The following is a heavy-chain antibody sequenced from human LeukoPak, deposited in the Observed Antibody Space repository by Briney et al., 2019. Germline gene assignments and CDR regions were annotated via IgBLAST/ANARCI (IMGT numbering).Heavy chain of an antibody. V-gene: IGHV4-59*08. Sequence: SETLSLTCTVSGGSINSYYWSWIRQPPGKGLEWIGYIYYSGSTNYNPSLKSRVTISVDTTKNQFSLKLSSVTAADTAVYYCARHGYTGTALFEYWGQGTLVTVSS. J-gene: IGHJ4*02. CDR3: ARHGYTGTALFEY. CDR1: GGSINSYY. D-gene: IGHD5-24*01. CDR2: IYYSGST.